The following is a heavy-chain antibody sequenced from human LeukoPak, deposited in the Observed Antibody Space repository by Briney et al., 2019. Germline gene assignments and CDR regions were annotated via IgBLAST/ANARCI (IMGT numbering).Heavy chain of an antibody. D-gene: IGHD5-24*01. CDR1: GLTFSSYS. CDR3: ARNTMATMRIYYYYYYMDV. V-gene: IGHV3-48*01. CDR2: ISSSSSTI. Sequence: GGSLRLSCAASGLTFSSYSMNWVRQAPGKGLEWVSYISSSSSTIYYADSVKGRFTISRDNAKNSLYLQMNSLRAEDTAVYYCARNTMATMRIYYYYYYMDVWGKGTTVTVSS. J-gene: IGHJ6*03.